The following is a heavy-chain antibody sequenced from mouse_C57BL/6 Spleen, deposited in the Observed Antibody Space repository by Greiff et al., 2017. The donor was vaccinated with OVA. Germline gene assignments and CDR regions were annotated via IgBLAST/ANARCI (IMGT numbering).Heavy chain of an antibody. CDR2: IDPETGGT. CDR3: TRAEDSSGGDC. J-gene: IGHJ2*01. Sequence: QVQLQQSGAELVRPGASVTLSCKASGYTFTDYEMHWVKQTPVHGLEWIGAIDPETGGTAYNQKFKGKAILTADKSSSTAYMELRSLTSEDSAVYYCTRAEDSSGGDCWGQGTTLTVSS. D-gene: IGHD3-2*02. CDR1: GYTFTDYE. V-gene: IGHV1-15*01.